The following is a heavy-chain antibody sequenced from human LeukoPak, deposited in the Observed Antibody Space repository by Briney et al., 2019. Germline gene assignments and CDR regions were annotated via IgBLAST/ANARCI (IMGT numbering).Heavy chain of an antibody. J-gene: IGHJ5*02. V-gene: IGHV1-69*04. CDR1: GGTFSSYA. Sequence: SVKDSCKASGGTFSSYAISWVRQAPGQGLEWMGRIIPIFGIANYAQKFQGRVTITADKSTSTAYMELSSLRSEDTAVYYCASLGLAYYDSSGYLNWFDPWGQGTLVTVSS. CDR2: IIPIFGIA. D-gene: IGHD3-22*01. CDR3: ASLGLAYYDSSGYLNWFDP.